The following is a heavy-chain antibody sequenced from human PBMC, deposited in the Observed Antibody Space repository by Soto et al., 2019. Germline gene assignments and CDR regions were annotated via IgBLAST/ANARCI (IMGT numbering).Heavy chain of an antibody. V-gene: IGHV3-23*01. Sequence: EVQLLESGGGLVQPGKSLRLSCVASGFTFSSYAMSWVRQAPGKGLEWVSIISDSDSGDSTYFPDSLRGRFTISRDNSKNTLYLQMNSLGAEDTAVYYCARVQVRELLLLRHFDYWGQGTLVTVSS. J-gene: IGHJ4*02. D-gene: IGHD1-26*01. CDR2: ISDSDSGDST. CDR1: GFTFSSYA. CDR3: ARVQVRELLLLRHFDY.